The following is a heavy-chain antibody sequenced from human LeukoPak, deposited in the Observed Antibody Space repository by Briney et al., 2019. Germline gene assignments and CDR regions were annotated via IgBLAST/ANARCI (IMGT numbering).Heavy chain of an antibody. Sequence: GESLKISCKGSGYSFTSYWIGWVRQMPGKGLEWMGIIYPGDSDTRYSPSFQGQVTISADKSISTAYLQWSSLKASDTAMYYCVRQDDFWSGYSLGGIDYWGQGTLVTVSS. J-gene: IGHJ4*02. D-gene: IGHD3-3*01. V-gene: IGHV5-51*01. CDR2: IYPGDSDT. CDR3: VRQDDFWSGYSLGGIDY. CDR1: GYSFTSYW.